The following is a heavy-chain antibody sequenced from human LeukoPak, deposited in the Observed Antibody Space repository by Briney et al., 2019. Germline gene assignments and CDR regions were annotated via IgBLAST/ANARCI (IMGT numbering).Heavy chain of an antibody. J-gene: IGHJ4*02. CDR1: GFIFSTYC. CDR2: LKQDGSEK. CDR3: ARARYCSGGNCYSDY. D-gene: IGHD2-15*01. Sequence: PGGSLRLSCAASGFIFSTYCTSWVGQAPGKGREGVANLKQDGSEKYYVDSVKGRFTITRDNAKNSLSLQMNNLRAEDTAVYYCARARYCSGGNCYSDYWGQGTMVTVSS. V-gene: IGHV3-7*03.